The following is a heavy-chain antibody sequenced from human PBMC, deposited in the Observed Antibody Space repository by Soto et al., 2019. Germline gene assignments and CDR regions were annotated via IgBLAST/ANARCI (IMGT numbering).Heavy chain of an antibody. V-gene: IGHV3-15*01. J-gene: IGHJ4*02. CDR2: IKSKTDGGTT. D-gene: IGHD1-26*01. CDR3: TTGIAGT. CDR1: GFTFRNAW. Sequence: ASGFTFRNAWMSWVRQAPGKGLEWVGHIKSKTDGGTTDYAAPVKGRFTISRDDSKNTLYLQMNSLKTEDTAVYYCTTGIAGTWGQGTLLTVSS.